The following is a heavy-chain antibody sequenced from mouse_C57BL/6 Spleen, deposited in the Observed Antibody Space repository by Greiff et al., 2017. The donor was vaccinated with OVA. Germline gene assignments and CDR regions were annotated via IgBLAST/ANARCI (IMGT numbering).Heavy chain of an antibody. D-gene: IGHD2-14*01. CDR3: TRPGVHKFPWFAY. J-gene: IGHJ3*01. V-gene: IGHV1-15*01. CDR2: IDPETGGT. Sequence: VQLQQSGAELVRPGASVTLSCKASGYTFTDYEMHWVKQTPVHGLEWIGAIDPETGGTAYNQKFKGKAILTADKSSSTAYMELRSLTSEDSAVYYCTRPGVHKFPWFAYGGQGTLVTVSA. CDR1: GYTFTDYE.